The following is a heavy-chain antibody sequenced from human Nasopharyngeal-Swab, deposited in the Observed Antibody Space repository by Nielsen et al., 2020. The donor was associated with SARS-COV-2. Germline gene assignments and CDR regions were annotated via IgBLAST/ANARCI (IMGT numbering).Heavy chain of an antibody. V-gene: IGHV3-30-3*01. J-gene: IGHJ6*02. CDR2: ISYDGSNK. D-gene: IGHD6-19*01. CDR3: ARGLKYSSGWYSYYYYGMDV. CDR1: GFTFSSYA. Sequence: GESLKISCAASGFTFSSYAMSWVRQAPGKGLEWVAVISYDGSNKYYADSVKGRFTISRDNSKNTLYLQMNSLRAEDTAVYYCARGLKYSSGWYSYYYYGMDVWGQGTTVTVSS.